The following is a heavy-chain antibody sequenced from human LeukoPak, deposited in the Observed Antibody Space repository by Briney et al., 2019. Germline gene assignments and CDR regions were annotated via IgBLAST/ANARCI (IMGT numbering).Heavy chain of an antibody. J-gene: IGHJ4*02. CDR1: GFSFSSYW. Sequence: PGGSLRLSCAASGFSFSSYWMHWVRQAPGKGLVWVSRINSDGTTYADSVKGRFTISRDNSKNTLYLQMNSLRAEDTAVYYCARDPVLLWFGELSYYFDYWGQGTLVTVSS. V-gene: IGHV3-74*03. CDR2: INSDGT. D-gene: IGHD3-10*01. CDR3: ARDPVLLWFGELSYYFDY.